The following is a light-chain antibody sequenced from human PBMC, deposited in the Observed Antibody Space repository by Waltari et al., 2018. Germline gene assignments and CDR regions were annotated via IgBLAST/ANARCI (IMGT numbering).Light chain of an antibody. CDR2: DVS. Sequence: EIVLTQSPDTLPLSPGESVTLSCRASQSVSSSLAWYQQKPGQAPRLLFHDVSNRATGIPARFSVSGSGTDFTLTISSLEAEDFAVYYCQQRSNWPPTFGQGTKVEIK. V-gene: IGKV3-11*01. J-gene: IGKJ1*01. CDR1: QSVSSS. CDR3: QQRSNWPPT.